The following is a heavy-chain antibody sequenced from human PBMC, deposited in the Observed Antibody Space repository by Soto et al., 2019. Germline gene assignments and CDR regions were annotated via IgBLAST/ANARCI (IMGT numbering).Heavy chain of an antibody. D-gene: IGHD3-22*01. Sequence: GGSLRLSCAASGFTFSDYYMSWIRQAPGKGLEWVSYISSSGSTIYYADSVKGRFTISRDNAKNSLYLQMNSLRAEDTAVYYCTTYPSDSNAYYYFDYWGQGALVTVSS. CDR1: GFTFSDYY. J-gene: IGHJ4*02. V-gene: IGHV3-11*01. CDR3: TTYPSDSNAYYYFDY. CDR2: ISSSGSTI.